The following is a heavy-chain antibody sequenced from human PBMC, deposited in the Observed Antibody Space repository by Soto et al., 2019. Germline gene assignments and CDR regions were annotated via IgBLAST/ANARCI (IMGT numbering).Heavy chain of an antibody. V-gene: IGHV3-13*01. CDR3: AREPRYCRGGSCSITGDAYDI. J-gene: IGHJ3*02. Sequence: AGGSLRLSCAASGFTLSTYDMHWVRQATGKGLEWVAALSYPGDTYYPGSVKGRFTLSRESSENSLYLQMNSLRVGDTAVYYCAREPRYCRGGSCSITGDAYDIWGQGTMVTVSS. CDR2: LSYPGDT. CDR1: GFTLSTYD. D-gene: IGHD2-15*01.